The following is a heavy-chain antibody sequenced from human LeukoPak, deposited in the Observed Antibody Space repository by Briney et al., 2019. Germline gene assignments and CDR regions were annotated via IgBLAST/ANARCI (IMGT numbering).Heavy chain of an antibody. Sequence: GGSLRLSCAASGFTFSSYAMHWVRQAPGKGLEWVAVISYDGSNKYYADSVKGRFTISRDNSKNTLYLQMNSLRAEDTAVYYCARTYCSGGSCYVYDYWGQGTLVTVSS. CDR1: GFTFSSYA. D-gene: IGHD2-15*01. CDR2: ISYDGSNK. J-gene: IGHJ4*02. CDR3: ARTYCSGGSCYVYDY. V-gene: IGHV3-30-3*01.